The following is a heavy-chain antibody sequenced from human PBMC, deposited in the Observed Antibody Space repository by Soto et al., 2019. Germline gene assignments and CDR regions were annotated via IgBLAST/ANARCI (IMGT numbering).Heavy chain of an antibody. V-gene: IGHV4-30-4*01. D-gene: IGHD6-6*01. Sequence: SETLSLTCTVSGGSISSGDYYWSWIRQPPGKGLEWIGYIYYSGSTYYNPSFKSRVTISVDTSKNQFSLKLSSVTAADTAVYYCARDRSPLVYYGMDVWGQGTTVTVSS. J-gene: IGHJ6*02. CDR3: ARDRSPLVYYGMDV. CDR1: GGSISSGDYY. CDR2: IYYSGST.